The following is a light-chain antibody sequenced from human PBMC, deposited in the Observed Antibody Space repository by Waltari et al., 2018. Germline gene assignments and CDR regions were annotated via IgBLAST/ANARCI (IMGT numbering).Light chain of an antibody. V-gene: IGKV4-1*01. CDR3: QQYYSART. CDR2: WAS. CDR1: QSVLYNSNNQNY. J-gene: IGKJ1*01. Sequence: DIVMTQSPDSLSVSLGERATIHCKYGQSVLYNSNNQNYLAWYQQKPGQPPKLLISWASTRESGVPDRFSGSGSGPDFTLTISSLQAEDVAVYYCQQYYSARTFGQGTKVEIK.